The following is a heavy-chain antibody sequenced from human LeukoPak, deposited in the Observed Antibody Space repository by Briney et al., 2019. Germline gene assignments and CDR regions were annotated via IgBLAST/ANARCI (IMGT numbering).Heavy chain of an antibody. D-gene: IGHD3-10*02. Sequence: GGSLRLSCAVSGFTFSSYGMHWVRQAPGKGLEWVAVISYDGSNKYYADSVKGRFTISRDNAKNSLYLQMNSLRAEDTAVYYCAELGITMIGGVWGKGTTVTISS. J-gene: IGHJ6*04. CDR1: GFTFSSYG. V-gene: IGHV3-30*18. CDR2: ISYDGSNK. CDR3: AELGITMIGGV.